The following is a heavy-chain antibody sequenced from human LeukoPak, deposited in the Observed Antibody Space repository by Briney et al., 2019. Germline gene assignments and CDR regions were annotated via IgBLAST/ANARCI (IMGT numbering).Heavy chain of an antibody. CDR1: GFIFSSYG. J-gene: IGHJ5*02. CDR3: ARGRSIAAAAPYNWFDP. Sequence: PGRSLRLSCAASGFIFSSYGMHWVHQAPGKGLEWVAVISYDGSNKYYADSVKGRFTISRDNSKNTLYLQMNSLRPEDTAVYYCARGRSIAAAAPYNWFDPWGQGTLVTVSS. CDR2: ISYDGSNK. V-gene: IGHV3-30*03. D-gene: IGHD6-13*01.